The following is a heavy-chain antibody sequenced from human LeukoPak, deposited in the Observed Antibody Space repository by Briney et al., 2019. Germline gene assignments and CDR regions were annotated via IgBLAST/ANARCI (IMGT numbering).Heavy chain of an antibody. Sequence: GGSLRLSCAASGFTFSDYYMSWIRQAPGKGLEWVSYISSSSSYTNYADSVKGRFTISRDNAKNSLYLQMNSLRAEDTAAYYCARSRGSTSYVDYWGQGTLVTVSS. CDR1: GFTFSDYY. CDR2: ISSSSSYT. CDR3: ARSRGSTSYVDY. V-gene: IGHV3-11*06. J-gene: IGHJ4*02. D-gene: IGHD2-2*01.